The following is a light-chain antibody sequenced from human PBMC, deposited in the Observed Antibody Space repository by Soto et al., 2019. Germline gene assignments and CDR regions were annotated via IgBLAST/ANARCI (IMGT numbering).Light chain of an antibody. V-gene: IGKV3-20*01. CDR1: QSVNSDF. Sequence: EIVLTQSPGTLSLSPGERATLSCRASQSVNSDFLAWYQHIPGQSPRLLIYGPSSRATAIPDRFSGSGSGTDFTLTISRLEPEDFAVYYCQQYGSSPLTFGGGTKVEIK. CDR2: GPS. J-gene: IGKJ4*01. CDR3: QQYGSSPLT.